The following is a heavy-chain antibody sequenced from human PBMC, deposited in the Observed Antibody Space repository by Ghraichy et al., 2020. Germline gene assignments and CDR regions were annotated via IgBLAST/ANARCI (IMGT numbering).Heavy chain of an antibody. CDR3: ARDSYSRDYFDY. Sequence: GSLRLSCAASGFTFSSYSMNWVRQAPGKGLEWVSSISSSSSYIYYADSVKGRFTISRDNAKNSLYLQMNSLRAEDTAVYYCARDSYSRDYFDYWGQGTLVTVSS. CDR2: ISSSSSYI. J-gene: IGHJ4*02. D-gene: IGHD2-15*01. V-gene: IGHV3-21*01. CDR1: GFTFSSYS.